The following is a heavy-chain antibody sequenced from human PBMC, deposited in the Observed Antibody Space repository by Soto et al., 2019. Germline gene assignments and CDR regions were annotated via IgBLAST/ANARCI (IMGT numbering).Heavy chain of an antibody. J-gene: IGHJ4*02. V-gene: IGHV3-72*01. CDR3: VLWVRGLINY. D-gene: IGHD3-10*01. Sequence: EVQLVESGGGLVQPGGSLRLSCATSGITFSDHDMDWVRQAPGKGLEWLGRSRSREGNYATDYAASVRGRFTFSRDDSKSSLSLQMRSLKIGDTAMYYCVLWVRGLINYWGQGTLVTVSS. CDR1: GITFSDHD. CDR2: SRSREGNYAT.